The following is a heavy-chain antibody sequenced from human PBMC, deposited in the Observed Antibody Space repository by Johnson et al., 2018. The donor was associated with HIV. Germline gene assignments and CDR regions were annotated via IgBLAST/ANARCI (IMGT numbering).Heavy chain of an antibody. CDR1: GITFSSYA. V-gene: IGHV3-30*04. J-gene: IGHJ3*01. CDR3: ARDKSGSYRGAFDV. Sequence: RSLRLSCAASGITFSSYAMPWVRQAPGKGLEWVAVISYDGSNKYYADSVKGRFTISRDNSKNTLYLQMNSLRAEDTAVYYCARDKSGSYRGAFDVWGQGTMVTVSS. D-gene: IGHD1-26*01. CDR2: ISYDGSNK.